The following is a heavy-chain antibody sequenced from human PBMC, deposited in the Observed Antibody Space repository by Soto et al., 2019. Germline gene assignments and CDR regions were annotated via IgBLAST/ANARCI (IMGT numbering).Heavy chain of an antibody. J-gene: IGHJ5*02. D-gene: IGHD3-10*01. CDR1: GGTFSSYA. CDR2: IIPIFGTA. Sequence: ASVKVSCKASGGTFSSYAISWVRQAPGQGLEWMGGIIPIFGTANYAQKFQGRVTITADESTSTAYMELSSLRSEDTAVYYCVRVISTMVRGVISPRFDPWGQGTLVTVSS. CDR3: VRVISTMVRGVISPRFDP. V-gene: IGHV1-69*13.